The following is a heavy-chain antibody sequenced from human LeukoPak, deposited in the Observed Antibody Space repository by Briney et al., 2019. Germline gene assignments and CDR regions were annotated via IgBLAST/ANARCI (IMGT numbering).Heavy chain of an antibody. Sequence: GGSLRLSCAASGFTVSSNYMSWVRQAPGKGLEWVSIIYSGGSTYYADSVKGRFTISRDNSKNTLHLQMNSLRADDTAVYCCARLYSTGWFGDYWGQGTLVTVSS. J-gene: IGHJ4*02. V-gene: IGHV3-66*04. D-gene: IGHD6-19*01. CDR2: IYSGGST. CDR3: ARLYSTGWFGDY. CDR1: GFTVSSNY.